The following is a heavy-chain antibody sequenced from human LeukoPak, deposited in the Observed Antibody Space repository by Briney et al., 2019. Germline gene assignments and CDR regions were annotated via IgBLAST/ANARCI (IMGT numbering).Heavy chain of an antibody. D-gene: IGHD3-9*01. V-gene: IGHV3-21*01. Sequence: GGSLRLSCAASGFTSSIYSMNWVRQAPGKGLEWVSSISSSSSYIYYADSVKGRFTISTDNAKNSLYLQMNSLRAEDTAVYYFARILRYFNGFDYWGQGTLVTVSS. CDR1: GFTSSIYS. CDR3: ARILRYFNGFDY. CDR2: ISSSSSYI. J-gene: IGHJ4*02.